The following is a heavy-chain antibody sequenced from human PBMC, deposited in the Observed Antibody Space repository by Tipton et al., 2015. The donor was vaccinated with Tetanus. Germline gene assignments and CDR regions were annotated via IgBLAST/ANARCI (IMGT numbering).Heavy chain of an antibody. CDR3: ARRGDYVFYYESSGYLWGAAFDI. D-gene: IGHD3-22*01. V-gene: IGHV4-34*01. Sequence: TLSLTCAVSGDSFTGFYWHWIRQPPGKGLEWIGEINHRGGISYNPSLKSRVTISVDTSKNQFSLNMGSVTAADTAVYYCARRGDYVFYYESSGYLWGAAFDIWGQGTMVSVSA. J-gene: IGHJ3*02. CDR1: GDSFTGFY. CDR2: INHRGGI.